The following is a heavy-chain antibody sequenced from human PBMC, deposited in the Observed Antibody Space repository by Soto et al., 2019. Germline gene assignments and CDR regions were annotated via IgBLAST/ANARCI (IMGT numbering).Heavy chain of an antibody. CDR3: ARGPRSGGSYYFDY. J-gene: IGHJ4*02. V-gene: IGHV1-8*01. CDR1: GYTFTSYD. Sequence: GASVKVSCKASGYTFTSYDINWVRQATGQGLEWMGWMNPNSGNTGYAQKFQGRVTMTRXXXXXXXXXXXXXXXXXXXAVYYCARGPRSGGSYYFDYWGQGTLVTVSS. D-gene: IGHD3-10*01. CDR2: MNPNSGNT.